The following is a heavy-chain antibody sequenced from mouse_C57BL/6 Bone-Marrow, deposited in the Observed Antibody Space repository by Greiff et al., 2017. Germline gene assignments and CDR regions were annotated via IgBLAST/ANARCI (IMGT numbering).Heavy chain of an antibody. CDR3: ASYITTVVAKGY. D-gene: IGHD1-1*01. Sequence: VQLQQSGPELVKPGASVKMSCKASGYTFTDYNMHWVQQSHGKSLEWIGYINPNNGGNNYNQKFKGKATLTVNKSSSTAYMVPRRLTSEDSAVYYCASYITTVVAKGYWGHGTTVTASS. V-gene: IGHV1-22*01. CDR1: GYTFTDYN. J-gene: IGHJ2*01. CDR2: INPNNGGN.